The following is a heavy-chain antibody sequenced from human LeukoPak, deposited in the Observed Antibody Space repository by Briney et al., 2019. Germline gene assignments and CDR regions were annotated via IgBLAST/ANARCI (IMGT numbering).Heavy chain of an antibody. J-gene: IGHJ4*02. Sequence: GGSLRLSCAASGFTFSSYWMHWVRQAPGKGLVWVSRINSDGSSTSYADSVKGRFTISRDNAKNTLYLQMNSLRAEDTAVYYCARTYGDYRFDYWGQGTLVTVSS. CDR3: ARTYGDYRFDY. V-gene: IGHV3-74*01. D-gene: IGHD4-17*01. CDR1: GFTFSSYW. CDR2: INSDGSST.